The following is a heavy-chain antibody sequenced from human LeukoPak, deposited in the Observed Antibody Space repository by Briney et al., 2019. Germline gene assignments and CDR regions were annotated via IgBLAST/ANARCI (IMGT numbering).Heavy chain of an antibody. CDR3: ARDVSVVVAAAPGPFDI. D-gene: IGHD2-15*01. V-gene: IGHV4-4*07. J-gene: IGHJ3*02. Sequence: SETLSLTCTVSGGSISSYYWSWIRQPAGKGLEWIGRIYTSGSTNYNPSLKSRVTMSVDTPKNQFSLKLSSVTAADTAVYYCARDVSVVVAAAPGPFDIWGQGTMVTVSS. CDR1: GGSISSYY. CDR2: IYTSGST.